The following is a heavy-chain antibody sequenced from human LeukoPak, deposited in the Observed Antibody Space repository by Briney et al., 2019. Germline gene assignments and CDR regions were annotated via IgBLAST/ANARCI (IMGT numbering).Heavy chain of an antibody. D-gene: IGHD2-2*01. CDR2: MNPYSGNT. J-gene: IGHJ4*02. CDR1: GYTFTSYD. Sequence: ASVKVSCKASGYTFTSYDINWVRQATGQGPEWMGWMNPYSGNTGYAQKFQGRVTMTRNTSISTAYMELSSLRSEDTAVYYCATIPKGYCSSTSCSAVHYWGRGTLVTVSS. V-gene: IGHV1-8*01. CDR3: ATIPKGYCSSTSCSAVHY.